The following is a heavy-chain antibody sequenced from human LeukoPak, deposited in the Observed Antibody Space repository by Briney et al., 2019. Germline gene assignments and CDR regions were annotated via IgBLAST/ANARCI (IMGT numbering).Heavy chain of an antibody. CDR3: AKDSLAGHLRGYFDD. V-gene: IGHV3-30*18. D-gene: IGHD3-9*01. Sequence: PGRSLRLSCAASGFTFSTYGMHWVRQAPGRGLEWVAVISYDGTNKYYTDSVKGRFTISRDNSKNTLYLQMNSLRPEDTAVFYCAKDSLAGHLRGYFDDWGQGTQVTVSS. CDR1: GFTFSTYG. J-gene: IGHJ4*02. CDR2: ISYDGTNK.